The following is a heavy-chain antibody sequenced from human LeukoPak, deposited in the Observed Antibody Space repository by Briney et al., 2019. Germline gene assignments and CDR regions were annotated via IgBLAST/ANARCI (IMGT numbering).Heavy chain of an antibody. CDR2: ISAYNGNT. Sequence: ASVKVSCKASGYTFTSYGISWVRQAPGQGLEWMGWISAYNGNTNYAQKLQGRVTMTTDTSTSTAYMELRSLRSEDTAVYYCARSLHVVVIATDYYYYMDVWGKGTTVTVSS. J-gene: IGHJ6*03. V-gene: IGHV1-18*01. CDR1: GYTFTSYG. CDR3: ARSLHVVVIATDYYYYMDV. D-gene: IGHD2-21*01.